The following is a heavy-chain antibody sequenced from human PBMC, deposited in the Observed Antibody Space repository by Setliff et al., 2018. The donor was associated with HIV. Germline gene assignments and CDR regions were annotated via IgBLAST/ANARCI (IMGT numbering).Heavy chain of an antibody. CDR2: IYTSGST. CDR1: GGSISSDNW. Sequence: PSETLSLTCTVSGGSISSDNWWTWVRQPPGKGLEWIGEIYTSGSTNYNPSLKSRVTISVDTSKNQFSLKLTSVTAADMGVYYCARGRKKTLAVSGTRYFDFWGQGTLVTVSS. D-gene: IGHD6-19*01. CDR3: ARGRKKTLAVSGTRYFDF. J-gene: IGHJ4*02. V-gene: IGHV4-4*02.